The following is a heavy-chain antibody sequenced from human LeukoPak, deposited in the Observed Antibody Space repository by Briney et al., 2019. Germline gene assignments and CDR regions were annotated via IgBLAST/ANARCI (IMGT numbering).Heavy chain of an antibody. D-gene: IGHD2-2*01. J-gene: IGHJ3*02. CDR3: ARSPFIVVVPAPPVDI. CDR2: ISSNGGST. CDR1: GFTFSSYA. V-gene: IGHV3-64*01. Sequence: GGSLRLSCAASGFTFSSYAMHWVRQAPGKGLEYVSAISSNGGSTYYANSVKGRFTISRDNSKNTPYLQMGSLRAEDMAVYYCARSPFIVVVPAPPVDIWGQGTMVTVSS.